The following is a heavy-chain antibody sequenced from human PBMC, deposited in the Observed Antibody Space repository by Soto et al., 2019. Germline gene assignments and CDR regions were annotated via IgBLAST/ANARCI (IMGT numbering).Heavy chain of an antibody. J-gene: IGHJ5*02. V-gene: IGHV4-59*08. CDR1: GGSISSYY. D-gene: IGHD4-4*01. CDR3: ASGRFSNYGQYWFDP. Sequence: QVQLQESGPGLVKPSETLSLTCTVSGGSISSYYWNWIRQPPGKGLEWIGYISNSGSTNYNPSFTGRVTISTDTSNNQVSLRLNSVTAADTPIYYCASGRFSNYGQYWFDPRGEGTLVTVSS. CDR2: ISNSGST.